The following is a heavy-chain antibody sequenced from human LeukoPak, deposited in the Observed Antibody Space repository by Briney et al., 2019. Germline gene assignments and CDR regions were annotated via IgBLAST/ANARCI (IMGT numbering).Heavy chain of an antibody. J-gene: IGHJ3*02. CDR3: ARLYCDFWSGFPAFDI. Sequence: GGSLRLSCAASGFTFSSYSMNWVRQAPGKGLEWASYISSSSSTIYYADSVRGRFTISRDNAKNTLYLQMNSLRAEDTAVYYCARLYCDFWSGFPAFDIWGQGTMVTVSS. CDR1: GFTFSSYS. CDR2: ISSSSSTI. D-gene: IGHD3-3*01. V-gene: IGHV3-48*04.